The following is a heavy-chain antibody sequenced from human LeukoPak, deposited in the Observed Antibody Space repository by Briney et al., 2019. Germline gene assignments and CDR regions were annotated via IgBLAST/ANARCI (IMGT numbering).Heavy chain of an antibody. CDR1: GGSVTSGAYS. CDR2: FYHSGST. CDR3: ASVPAAAHRGYFDF. D-gene: IGHD6-13*01. V-gene: IGHV4-30-2*01. J-gene: IGHJ4*02. Sequence: PSETLSLTCAVSGGSVTSGAYSWTWIRQPPGKGLEWIGYFYHSGSTYYNPSLKSRVTISVDRSKNQFSLKLASVTAADTAVYYCASVPAAAHRGYFDFWGQGTLVTVSS.